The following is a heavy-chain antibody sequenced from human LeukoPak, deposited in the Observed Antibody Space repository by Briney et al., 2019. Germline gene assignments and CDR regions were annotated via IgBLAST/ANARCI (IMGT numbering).Heavy chain of an antibody. CDR2: INHSGST. D-gene: IGHD6-13*01. CDR1: GGSFRGYY. Sequence: SETLSLTCAVYGGSFRGYYWSWIRQPPGKGLEWIGEINHSGSTNYNPSLKSRVTISVDTSKNQFSLKLSSVTAADTAVCARGNPIAAAGPYWYFDLWGRGTLVTVSS. J-gene: IGHJ2*01. CDR3: GNPIAAAGPYWYFDL. V-gene: IGHV4-34*01.